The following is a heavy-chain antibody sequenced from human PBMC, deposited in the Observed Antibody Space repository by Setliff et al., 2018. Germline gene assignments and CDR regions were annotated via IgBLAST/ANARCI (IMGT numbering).Heavy chain of an antibody. CDR2: INPSGGGT. Sequence: ASVKVSCKTSGYSFTVFGISWVRQAPGQGLEWMGLINPSGGGTIYARKFQGRVTMARETSTSTVYMELSGLRSEDTAVYYCARVYLAGSGWDKANALDIWGQGTMVTVSS. CDR3: ARVYLAGSGWDKANALDI. D-gene: IGHD6-19*01. V-gene: IGHV1-46*03. J-gene: IGHJ3*02. CDR1: GYSFTVFG.